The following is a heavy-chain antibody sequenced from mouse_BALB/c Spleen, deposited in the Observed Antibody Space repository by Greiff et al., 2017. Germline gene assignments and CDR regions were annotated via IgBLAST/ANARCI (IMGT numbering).Heavy chain of an antibody. V-gene: IGHV3-6*02. J-gene: IGHJ4*01. CDR3: AREGGNFFMDY. D-gene: IGHD2-1*01. CDR1: GYSITSGYY. Sequence: ESGPGLVKPSQSLSLTCSVTGYSITSGYYWNWIRQFPGNKLEWMGYISYDGSNNYNPSLKNRISITRDTSKNQFFLKLNSVTTEDTATYYCAREGGNFFMDYWGQGTSVTVSS. CDR2: ISYDGSN.